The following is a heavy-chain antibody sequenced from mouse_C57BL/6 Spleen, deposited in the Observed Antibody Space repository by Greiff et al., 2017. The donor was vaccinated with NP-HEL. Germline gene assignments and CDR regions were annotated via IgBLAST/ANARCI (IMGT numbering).Heavy chain of an antibody. CDR1: GFTFSDYY. V-gene: IGHV5-16*01. Sequence: EVQWVESEGGLVQPGSSMKLSCTASGFTFSDYYMAWVRQVPEKGLEWVANINYDGSSTYYLDSLKSRFIISRDNAKNILYLQMSSLKSEDTATYYCARRNDGYYGPYYFDYWGQGTTLTVSS. D-gene: IGHD2-3*01. J-gene: IGHJ2*01. CDR3: ARRNDGYYGPYYFDY. CDR2: INYDGSST.